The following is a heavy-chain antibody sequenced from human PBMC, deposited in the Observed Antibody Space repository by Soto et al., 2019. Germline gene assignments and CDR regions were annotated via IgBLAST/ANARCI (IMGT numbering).Heavy chain of an antibody. J-gene: IGHJ4*02. CDR2: IYHNDDT. CDR1: GFSLTAVGVG. CDR3: ARVRSSWFPFDF. Sequence: SGPTLVNPTQTLTLTCSFSGFSLTAVGVGVGWIRQPPGKALELVAFIYHNDDTRYNPSLKSRLTITKDTSKNQVVLTMTNMDPVDTATYYCARVRSSWFPFDFWGQGTLVTVSS. V-gene: IGHV2-5*01. D-gene: IGHD3-10*01.